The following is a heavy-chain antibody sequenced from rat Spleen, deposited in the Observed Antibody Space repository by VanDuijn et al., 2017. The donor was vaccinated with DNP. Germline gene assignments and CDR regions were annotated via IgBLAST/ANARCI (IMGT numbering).Heavy chain of an antibody. D-gene: IGHD1-4*01. J-gene: IGHJ2*01. CDR3: AGRPPPTRGPFDY. CDR1: GFIFSNYW. V-gene: IGHV5-31*01. Sequence: EVQLVESGGGPVQPGRSLKLSCVASGFIFSNYWKTWIRQAPGKGLEWVASISNTGDNTYYSDSVKGRFSLSRDNAKSTLYLQMDSLRSEDTAAYYCAGRPPPTRGPFDYWGQGVTVTVSS. CDR2: ISNTGDNT.